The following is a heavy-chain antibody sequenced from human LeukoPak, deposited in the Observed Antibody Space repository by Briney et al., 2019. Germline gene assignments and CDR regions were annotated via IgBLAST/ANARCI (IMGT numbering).Heavy chain of an antibody. CDR3: ARDHYHKIHSVMVTAPDY. D-gene: IGHD2-21*02. CDR2: INPSGGST. Sequence: ASVKVSCKASGYTFTTYYVHWVRQAPGQGLEWMGIINPSGGSTTYAQKFRGRLTMTRDMSTSTVYMELSSLRSEDTAVYYCARDHYHKIHSVMVTAPDYWGQGTLVIVSS. CDR1: GYTFTTYY. V-gene: IGHV1-46*01. J-gene: IGHJ4*02.